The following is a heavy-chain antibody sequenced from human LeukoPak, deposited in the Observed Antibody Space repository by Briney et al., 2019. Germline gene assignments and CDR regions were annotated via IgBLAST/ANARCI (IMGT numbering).Heavy chain of an antibody. V-gene: IGHV3-64D*09. Sequence: GSLRLSCSVSGFTFSSYAMHWVRQAPGKGLEYVSVISSNGGNTFSADSVKGRFTISRDNSKNTLYLQMSSLRAEDTAVYYCVRGVAGTYWYFDLWGRGTLVTVSS. CDR3: VRGVAGTYWYFDL. D-gene: IGHD2-15*01. CDR1: GFTFSSYA. CDR2: ISSNGGNT. J-gene: IGHJ2*01.